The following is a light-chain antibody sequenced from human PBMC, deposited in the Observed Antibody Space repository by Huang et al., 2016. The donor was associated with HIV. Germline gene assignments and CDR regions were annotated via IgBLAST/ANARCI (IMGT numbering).Light chain of an antibody. CDR1: QYVSSN. CDR3: QQYNNWPRT. CDR2: GAS. Sequence: ERVMTQSPATLSVSLGERATLSCRASQYVSSNLAWYQQKPAQAPRLLIYGASTRVTDIPARFSGSGSGIEFTLTISSLQSEDFAVYYCQQYNNWPRTFGQGTKLEIK. V-gene: IGKV3-15*01. J-gene: IGKJ2*01.